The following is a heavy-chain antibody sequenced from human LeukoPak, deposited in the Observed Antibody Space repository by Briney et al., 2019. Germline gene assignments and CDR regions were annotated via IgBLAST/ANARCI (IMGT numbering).Heavy chain of an antibody. Sequence: GGSLRLSCAASGFTLSTYSMNWVRQAPGKGLEWVSSISSSRSYIYYADSVKGRFTISRDNAKNSLYLQMNSLRAEDTAVYYCARDQTDYETLTGYLFFDYWGQGTLVTVSS. CDR2: ISSSRSYI. V-gene: IGHV3-21*01. J-gene: IGHJ4*02. CDR3: ARDQTDYETLTGYLFFDY. D-gene: IGHD3-9*01. CDR1: GFTLSTYS.